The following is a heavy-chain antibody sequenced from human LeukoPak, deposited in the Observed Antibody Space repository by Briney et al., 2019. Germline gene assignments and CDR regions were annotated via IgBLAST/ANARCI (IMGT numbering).Heavy chain of an antibody. V-gene: IGHV1-18*01. CDR1: GYTFTNYG. CDR3: ARQGSYYYDSSGYYYGLYYYYYMDV. Sequence: ASVKVSCKASGYTFTNYGISWVRQAPGQGLEWVGWISAYNGNTNYEQKLQDRVTMTTDTSTKTAYLELRSLRSDDTAVYYCARQGSYYYDSSGYYYGLYYYYYMDVWGKGTTVTISS. J-gene: IGHJ6*03. CDR2: ISAYNGNT. D-gene: IGHD3-22*01.